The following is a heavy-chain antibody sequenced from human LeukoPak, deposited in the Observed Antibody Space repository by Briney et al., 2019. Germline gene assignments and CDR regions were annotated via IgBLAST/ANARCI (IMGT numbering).Heavy chain of an antibody. CDR3: ARGQLWWERDDY. CDR2: MNPNSGNT. Sequence: ASVKVSCKASGYTFTSYDINWVRQATGQGLEWMGWMNPNSGNTGYAQKFQGRVTMTRNTSISTAYMELSSLRSEDTAVYYCARGQLWWERDDYWGQGTLVTVSS. CDR1: GYTFTSYD. D-gene: IGHD5-18*01. J-gene: IGHJ4*02. V-gene: IGHV1-8*01.